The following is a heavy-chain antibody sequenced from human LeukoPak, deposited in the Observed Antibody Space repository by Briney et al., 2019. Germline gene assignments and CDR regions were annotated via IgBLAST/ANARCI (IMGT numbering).Heavy chain of an antibody. CDR1: GFTFSSYG. V-gene: IGHV3-30*18. CDR2: ISYDGSNK. D-gene: IGHD6-6*01. Sequence: GGSLRLSCAASGFTFSSYGMHWVRQAPGKGLEWVAVISYDGSNKYYADSVKGRFTISRDNSKNTLYLQMNSLRAEDTAVYYCAKAGRIAARPGYYYYMDVWGKGTTVTVSS. CDR3: AKAGRIAARPGYYYYMDV. J-gene: IGHJ6*03.